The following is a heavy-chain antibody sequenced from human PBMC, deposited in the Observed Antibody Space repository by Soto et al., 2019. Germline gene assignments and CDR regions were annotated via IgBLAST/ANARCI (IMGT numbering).Heavy chain of an antibody. J-gene: IGHJ6*02. CDR2: ISSSSSYI. V-gene: IGHV3-21*01. CDR3: ASSRHVEQLVHYYYYGMDV. CDR1: GFTFSSYS. Sequence: GGSLRLSCAASGFTFSSYSMNRVLQAPGKGLEWVSSISSSSSYIYYADSVKGRFTISRDNAKNPLYLQMNSLRAEDTAVYYCASSRHVEQLVHYYYYGMDVWGQGTTVTVAS. D-gene: IGHD6-6*01.